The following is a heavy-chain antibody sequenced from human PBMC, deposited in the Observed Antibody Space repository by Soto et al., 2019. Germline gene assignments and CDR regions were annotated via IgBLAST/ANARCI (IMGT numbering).Heavy chain of an antibody. CDR2: IIPIFGTA. CDR3: AREGDCTNGVCYHY. Sequence: SSVKVSCKASGGTFSSYAISWVRQAPGQGLEWMGGIIPIFGTANYAQKFQGRVTITADESTSTAYMELSSLRSEDTAVYYCAREGDCTNGVCYHYWGKGTLVTVSS. V-gene: IGHV1-69*13. D-gene: IGHD2-8*01. J-gene: IGHJ4*02. CDR1: GGTFSSYA.